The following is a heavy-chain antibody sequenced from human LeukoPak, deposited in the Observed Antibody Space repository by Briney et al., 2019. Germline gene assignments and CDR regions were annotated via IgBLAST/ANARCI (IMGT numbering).Heavy chain of an antibody. Sequence: GGSLRLSCAASGFTFSSYSMNWVRQAPGKGLEWVSSITRSNYIYYADSVKGRFTISRDNAKNSLYLQMNSLRGDDTAVYYCARDGLPVALDKWGQGTLVTVSS. D-gene: IGHD2-2*01. CDR1: GFTFSSYS. J-gene: IGHJ4*02. CDR2: ITRSNYI. CDR3: ARDGLPVALDK. V-gene: IGHV3-21*06.